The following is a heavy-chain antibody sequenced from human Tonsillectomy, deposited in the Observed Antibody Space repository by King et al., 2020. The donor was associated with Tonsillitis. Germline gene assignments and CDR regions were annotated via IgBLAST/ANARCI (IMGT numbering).Heavy chain of an antibody. CDR2: ISYDGSNK. V-gene: IGHV3-30*01. Sequence: VQLVESGGGVVQPGRSLRLSCAASVFTFSSYAMHWVRQAPGKGLEWVAVISYDGSNKYYADSVKGRFTISRDNSKNTLYLQMNSLRTEDTAVYFCAGEQWLVPSPFDYWGQGTLVTVSS. CDR1: VFTFSSYA. CDR3: AGEQWLVPSPFDY. J-gene: IGHJ4*02. D-gene: IGHD6-19*01.